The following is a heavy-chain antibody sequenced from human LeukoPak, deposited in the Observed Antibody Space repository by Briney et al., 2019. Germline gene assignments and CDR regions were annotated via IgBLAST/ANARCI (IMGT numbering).Heavy chain of an antibody. Sequence: GGSLRLSCAASGFTFSDYYMSWIRQAPGKGLEWASYISSSGSTIYYADSVKGRFTISRDNAKNSLYLQMDSLRAEDTAVYYCAREEGLEHSTKGYYYMDVWGKGTTVTVSS. CDR3: AREEGLEHSTKGYYYMDV. CDR2: ISSSGSTI. V-gene: IGHV3-11*04. D-gene: IGHD1/OR15-1a*01. CDR1: GFTFSDYY. J-gene: IGHJ6*03.